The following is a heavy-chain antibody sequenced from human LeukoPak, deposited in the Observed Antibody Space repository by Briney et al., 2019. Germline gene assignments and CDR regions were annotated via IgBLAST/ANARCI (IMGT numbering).Heavy chain of an antibody. CDR1: GCTFSSYE. CDR3: ARALDLQH. V-gene: IGHV3-48*03. CDR2: MSSSGTKI. J-gene: IGHJ1*01. Sequence: GGSLRLSCAASGCTFSSYEMNWVRQAPGKGLEWVSYMSSSGTKIYYADSVKGRFTISRDNAKNSLYLQMNSLRVEDTGVYYCARALDLQHWGQGTLVTVSS.